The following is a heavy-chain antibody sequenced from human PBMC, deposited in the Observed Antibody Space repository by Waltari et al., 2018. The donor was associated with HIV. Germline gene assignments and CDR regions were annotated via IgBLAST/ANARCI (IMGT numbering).Heavy chain of an antibody. Sequence: QVQLVQSGAEVKKPGSSVKVSCKASGGTFSSYAISWMRQAPGQGLEWMGGIIPIFETSNYAQKCQGRVTITADESTSTAYMELSSLRSDDTAVYYCARELKQLSPQDYDSPPRGFDIWGQGTMVTVSS. V-gene: IGHV1-69*12. CDR3: ARELKQLSPQDYDSPPRGFDI. CDR1: GGTFSSYA. J-gene: IGHJ3*02. CDR2: IIPIFETS. D-gene: IGHD3-22*01.